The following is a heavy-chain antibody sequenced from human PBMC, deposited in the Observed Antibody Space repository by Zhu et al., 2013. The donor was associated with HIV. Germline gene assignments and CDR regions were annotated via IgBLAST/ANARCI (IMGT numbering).Heavy chain of an antibody. CDR2: SITVGAP. J-gene: IGHJ5*02. Sequence: VQLQMGPGLVKPSQTLSLTCRVSGGSMSSVVTTGAGSANIXERAWSGLDTSITVGAPLTTRPSRVEVPFLLTCLTNRFSLNLISVTAADTAVYYCATRTRPTLVAGHLDTWGQGILVTVSS. V-gene: IGHV4-31*03. D-gene: IGHD6-19*01. CDR3: ATRTRPTLVAGHLDT. CDR1: GGSMSSVVTT.